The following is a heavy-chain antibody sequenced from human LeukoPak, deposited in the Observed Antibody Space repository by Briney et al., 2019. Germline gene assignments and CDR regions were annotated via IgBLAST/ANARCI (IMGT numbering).Heavy chain of an antibody. CDR3: AKWRPKYCSGGSCYTVGDY. CDR2: ISGSGGST. D-gene: IGHD2-15*01. CDR1: GFTFSSYA. J-gene: IGHJ4*02. V-gene: IGHV3-23*01. Sequence: GGSLRLSCAASGFTFSSYAMSWVRQAPGKGLEWVSAISGSGGSTYYADSVKGRFTISRDNSKNTLYLQMNSLRAEDTAVYYCAKWRPKYCSGGSCYTVGDYWGQGTLVTVSS.